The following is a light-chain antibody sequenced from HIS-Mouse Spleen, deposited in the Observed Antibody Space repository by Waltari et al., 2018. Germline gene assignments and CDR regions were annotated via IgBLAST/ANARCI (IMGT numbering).Light chain of an antibody. CDR2: EVS. V-gene: IGLV2-14*01. J-gene: IGLJ3*02. CDR3: SSYTSSSPNWV. CDR1: SSDVGGYTY. Sequence: QSALTQPASVSGSPGQSITISCTGTSSDVGGYTYVSWYQQHPGKAPKLMIYEVSNRPSGVSNRFSGSKSGNTASLTISGLQAEDEADYYCSSYTSSSPNWVFGGGTKLTVL.